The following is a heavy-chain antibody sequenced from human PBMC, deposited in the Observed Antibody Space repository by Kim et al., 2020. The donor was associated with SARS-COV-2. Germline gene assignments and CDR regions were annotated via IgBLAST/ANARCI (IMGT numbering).Heavy chain of an antibody. D-gene: IGHD4-4*01. J-gene: IGHJ6*02. CDR2: ISDSGDRT. CDR1: GFTFGKHA. Sequence: GGSLRLSCAASGFTFGKHAMNWVRQAPGKGLEWVSTISDSGDRTYYADSVKGRFTVSRDNSKKTLYLQMNSLGADDTAIYFCAKGIYSDYAMDVWGHGTAVTVS. V-gene: IGHV3-23*01. CDR3: AKGIYSDYAMDV.